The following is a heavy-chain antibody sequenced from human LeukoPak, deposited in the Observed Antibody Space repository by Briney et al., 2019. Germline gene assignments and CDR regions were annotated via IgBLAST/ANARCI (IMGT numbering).Heavy chain of an antibody. CDR2: IIPIFGTA. J-gene: IGHJ5*02. D-gene: IGHD5-12*01. CDR1: GGTFSSYA. V-gene: IGHV1-69*06. CDR3: ARYSGYDRRWFDP. Sequence: ASVKASCKASGGTFSSYAISWVRQAPGQGLEWMGGIIPIFGTANYAQKFQGRVTITADKSTSTAYMELSSLRSEDTAVYYCARYSGYDRRWFDPWGQGTLVTVSS.